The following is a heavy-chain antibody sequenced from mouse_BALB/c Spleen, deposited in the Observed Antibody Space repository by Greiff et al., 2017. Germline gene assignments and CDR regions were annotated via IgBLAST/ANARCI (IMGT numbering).Heavy chain of an antibody. J-gene: IGHJ4*01. CDR1: GFTFSDYY. CDR2: ISDGGSYT. D-gene: IGHD3-2*02. CDR3: ARDQGISDAMDY. V-gene: IGHV5-4*02. Sequence: EVKLVESGGGLVKPGGSLKLSCAASGFTFSDYYMYWVRQTPEKRLEWVATISDGGSYTYYPDSVKGRFTISRDNAKNNLYLQMSSLKSEDTAMYYCARDQGISDAMDYWGQGTSVTVSS.